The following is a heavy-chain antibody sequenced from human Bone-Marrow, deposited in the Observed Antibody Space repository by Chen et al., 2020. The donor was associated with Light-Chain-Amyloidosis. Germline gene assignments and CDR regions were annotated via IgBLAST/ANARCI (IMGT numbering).Heavy chain of an antibody. V-gene: IGHV3-23*04. CDR1: GFTNSNYA. CDR2: ISGTGGST. J-gene: IGHJ5*01. D-gene: IGHD2-8*01. Sequence: EVQLVESGGGLVQPGGSLRLSCAASGFTNSNYAMSWVRQAPGRGLEWVSTISGTGGSTFYADSVKGRFTFSGDTSRNTLDLQLTSLRAEDTAIYYCTKSQWSPARFNYFDSWGHGTLVIVSS. CDR3: TKSQWSPARFNYFDS.